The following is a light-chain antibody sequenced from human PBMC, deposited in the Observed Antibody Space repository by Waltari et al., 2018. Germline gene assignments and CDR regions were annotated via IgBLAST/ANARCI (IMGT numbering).Light chain of an antibody. J-gene: IGKJ1*01. CDR3: LQVNSFPRT. CDR1: QGISSR. Sequence: DIQMSQSPSSVSASVGDRVTLTCRASQGISSRLAWYQQKPGKAPQLLISDASSLHSGVPSRFSGSGSGTDFTLTISSLQPEDFATCYCLQVNSFPRTFGQGTKVEVK. CDR2: DAS. V-gene: IGKV1-12*01.